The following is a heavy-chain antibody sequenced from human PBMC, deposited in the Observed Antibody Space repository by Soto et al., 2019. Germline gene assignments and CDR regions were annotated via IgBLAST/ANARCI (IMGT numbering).Heavy chain of an antibody. V-gene: IGHV1-69*13. J-gene: IGHJ6*02. D-gene: IGHD4-17*01. CDR1: GGTFSSYA. Sequence: GASVKVSCKASGGTFSSYAISWVRQAPGQGLEWMGGIIPIFGTANYAQKFQGRVTITADESTSTAYMELSSLRSEDTAVYYCARVVPPDYGGKKDYYYGMDVWGQGTTVTVSS. CDR3: ARVVPPDYGGKKDYYYGMDV. CDR2: IIPIFGTA.